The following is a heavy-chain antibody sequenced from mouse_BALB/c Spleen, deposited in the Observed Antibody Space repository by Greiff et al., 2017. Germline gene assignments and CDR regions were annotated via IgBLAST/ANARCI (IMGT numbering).Heavy chain of an antibody. CDR1: GFTFSSFG. J-gene: IGHJ4*01. V-gene: IGHV5-17*02. CDR2: ISSGSSTI. Sequence: EVKLMESGGGLVQPGGSRKLSCAASGFTFSSFGMHWVRQAPEKGLEWVAYISSGSSTIYYADTVKGRFTISRDNPKNTLFLQMTSLRSEDTAMYYCAGANYYAMDYWGQGTSVTVSS. CDR3: AGANYYAMDY.